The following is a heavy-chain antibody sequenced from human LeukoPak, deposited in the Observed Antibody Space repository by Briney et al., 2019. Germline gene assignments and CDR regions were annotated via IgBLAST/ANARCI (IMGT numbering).Heavy chain of an antibody. CDR1: GFTFSDYY. V-gene: IGHV3-11*04. CDR2: ISSSGNTI. CDR3: AKDLLRIPAPGIPLWVIDY. Sequence: GGSLRLSCAASGFTFSDYYMSWIRQAPGRGLEYISYISSSGNTIYYANSVKGRFTISRDNAKNSLYLQMNSLRAEDTAVYYCAKDLLRIPAPGIPLWVIDYWGQGTLVTVSS. D-gene: IGHD1-1*01. J-gene: IGHJ4*02.